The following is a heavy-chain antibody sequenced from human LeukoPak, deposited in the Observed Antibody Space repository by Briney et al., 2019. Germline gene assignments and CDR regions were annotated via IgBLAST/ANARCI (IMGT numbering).Heavy chain of an antibody. CDR2: ISSSSSYI. Sequence: GGSLRLSCAASGFTFSSYSMNWVRQAPGKGLEWVSSISSSSSYISYADSVKGRFIISRDNAKNSLYLQMNSLRAEDTAVYYCLPEWELRLAYWGQGTLVTVSS. CDR1: GFTFSSYS. V-gene: IGHV3-21*01. CDR3: LPEWELRLAY. D-gene: IGHD1-26*01. J-gene: IGHJ4*02.